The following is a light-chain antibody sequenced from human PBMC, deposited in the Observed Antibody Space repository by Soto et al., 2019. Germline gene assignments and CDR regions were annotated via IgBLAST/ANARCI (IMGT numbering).Light chain of an antibody. Sequence: QSALTQPASVSGSPGQSITISCTGTSSDVGGHDYVSWYQQHPGKAPRLMIYDVTYRPSGVSNRFSGSKSGNTASLTISGLQAEDEADYYCSSYTSSTTQVFGTGTQLTVL. CDR2: DVT. CDR3: SSYTSSTTQV. CDR1: SSDVGGHDY. J-gene: IGLJ1*01. V-gene: IGLV2-14*03.